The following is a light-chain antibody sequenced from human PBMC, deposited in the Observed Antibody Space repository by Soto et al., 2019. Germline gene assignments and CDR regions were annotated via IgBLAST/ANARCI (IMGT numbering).Light chain of an antibody. V-gene: IGKV3-15*01. CDR2: DAS. Sequence: LMTETFATVSVSPGERVTRSCRASQSVSYHVAWYQQKPGQTPRLVMYDASSRASGIPARFSGSRSGTEFSLTISSLQSEDFGVYYCQPYNNWPLTFGGGTKV. J-gene: IGKJ4*01. CDR3: QPYNNWPLT. CDR1: QSVSYH.